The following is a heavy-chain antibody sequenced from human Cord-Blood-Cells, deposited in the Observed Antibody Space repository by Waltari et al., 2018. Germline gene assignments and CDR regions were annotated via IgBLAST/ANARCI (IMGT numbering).Heavy chain of an antibody. CDR1: GYSISSGYY. CDR3: ARDRFKRPQFDIAAAGSDY. D-gene: IGHD6-13*01. Sequence: QVQLQESGTGLVKPSETLSLTCAVSGYSISSGYYWGSPRQHPGKGLEWMGSIYHSGSTYYNPSLKSRVTISVDTSKNQFSLKLSSVTAADTAVYYCARDRFKRPQFDIAAAGSDYWGQGTLVTVSS. CDR2: IYHSGST. J-gene: IGHJ4*02. V-gene: IGHV4-38-2*02.